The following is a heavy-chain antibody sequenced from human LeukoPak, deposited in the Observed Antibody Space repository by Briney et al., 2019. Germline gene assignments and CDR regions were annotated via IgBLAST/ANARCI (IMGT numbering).Heavy chain of an antibody. CDR1: GGSTSSYY. D-gene: IGHD3-22*01. V-gene: IGHV4-59*01. CDR3: ARVYDSSGYAPSYYFDY. J-gene: IGHJ4*02. Sequence: SETLSLTCTVSGGSTSSYYWSWIRQPPGEGLEWIGYIYYTGSTNYNPSLKSRVTISVDTSKNQFSLKLSSVTAADTAVYYCARVYDSSGYAPSYYFDYWGQGTLVTVSS. CDR2: IYYTGST.